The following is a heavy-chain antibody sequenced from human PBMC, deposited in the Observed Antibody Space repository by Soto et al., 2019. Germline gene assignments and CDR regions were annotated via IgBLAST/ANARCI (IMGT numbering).Heavy chain of an antibody. CDR1: GGTFSSYA. CDR2: IIPIFGTA. Sequence: SVKVSCKASGGTFSSYAISWVRQEPGQGLEWMGGIIPIFGTANYAQKFQGRVTITADESTSTAYMELSSLRSEDTAVYYCARAFYDYGGNLRWFDPWGQGTLVTVSS. CDR3: ARAFYDYGGNLRWFDP. J-gene: IGHJ5*02. V-gene: IGHV1-69*13. D-gene: IGHD4-17*01.